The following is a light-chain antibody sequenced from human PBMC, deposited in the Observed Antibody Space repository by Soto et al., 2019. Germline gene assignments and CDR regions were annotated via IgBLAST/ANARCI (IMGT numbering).Light chain of an antibody. V-gene: IGKV1-39*01. CDR1: QPFXSW. Sequence: IQMTQSPSTLSGSGGDRVTITCRASQPFXSWFVWYEQKGGKAPKVLXPCASSLQRGGPLRLSGSGSVTDFSLTISSLQPEDFANYYCQQSYDTIRRFGGGTKVDIK. CDR3: QQSYDTIRR. J-gene: IGKJ4*02. CDR2: CAS.